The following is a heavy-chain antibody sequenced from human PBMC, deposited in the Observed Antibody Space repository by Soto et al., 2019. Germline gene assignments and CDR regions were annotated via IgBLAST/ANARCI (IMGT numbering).Heavy chain of an antibody. Sequence: GGSLRLSCAASGFTFSSYAMSWVRQTPGKGLEWVSTLSGSGGTTYYADSVKGQFTISRDNSKSTLYLQMNSLRSEDTAVYYCAKERSSGWYAYDYWGQGALVTVSS. J-gene: IGHJ4*02. D-gene: IGHD6-19*01. CDR1: GFTFSSYA. CDR2: LSGSGGTT. V-gene: IGHV3-23*01. CDR3: AKERSSGWYAYDY.